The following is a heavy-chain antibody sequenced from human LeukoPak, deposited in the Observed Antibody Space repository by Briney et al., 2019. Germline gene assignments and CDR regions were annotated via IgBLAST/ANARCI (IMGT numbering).Heavy chain of an antibody. CDR3: ASHYGSGSFYSPFDY. Sequence: KPSETLSLTCTVSGYSISSGYYWGWIRQPPGKGLEWIGSIYHSGSTYYNPSLKSRVTISLDTSKNQFSLKLNSVTAADTAVYYCASHYGSGSFYSPFDYWGQGTLVTVSS. D-gene: IGHD3-10*01. CDR2: IYHSGST. V-gene: IGHV4-38-2*02. J-gene: IGHJ4*02. CDR1: GYSISSGYY.